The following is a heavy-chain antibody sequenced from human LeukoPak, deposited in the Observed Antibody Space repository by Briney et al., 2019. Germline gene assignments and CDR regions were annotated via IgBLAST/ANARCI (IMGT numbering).Heavy chain of an antibody. CDR3: AKDRTVGASYWYFDL. D-gene: IGHD1-26*01. Sequence: GGSLRLSCAASGFTFTSYSMSWVRQAPGKGLEWVSGTSDRGDYTYYADSVKGRFTISRDNSKDTLSLQMNSLRAEDAAVYYCAKDRTVGASYWYFDLWGRGTLVTVSS. V-gene: IGHV3-23*01. CDR2: TSDRGDYT. J-gene: IGHJ2*01. CDR1: GFTFTSYS.